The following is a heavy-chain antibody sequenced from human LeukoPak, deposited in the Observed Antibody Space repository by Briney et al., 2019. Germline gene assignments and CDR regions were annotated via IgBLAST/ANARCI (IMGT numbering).Heavy chain of an antibody. J-gene: IGHJ4*02. CDR1: GGSFSGYY. CDR2: GGDRGGT. CDR3: ARHLLGYIDGPAPYYIDS. V-gene: IGHV4-34*01. D-gene: IGHD5-18*01. Sequence: ASETLSLTCAVYGGSFSGYYWSWIRQPPGKGLEWIGEGGDRGGTKFNPSLKGRATISADTAKNQFSLKLFSVTAADTALYYCARHLLGYIDGPAPYYIDSWGQGILVAVSS.